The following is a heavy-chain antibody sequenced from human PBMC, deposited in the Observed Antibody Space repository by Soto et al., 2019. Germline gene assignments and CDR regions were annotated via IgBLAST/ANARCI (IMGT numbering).Heavy chain of an antibody. CDR3: AGDPLRYFDWPTPLRWFDL. V-gene: IGHV1-2*02. Sequence: GASVKVSCKASGYSFTGYYIHWVRQAPGQGLEWMGWISPNSGGTNYAQKFQGRVTMTRDTSTSTAYMELSSLRSDDTAVYYCAGDPLRYFDWPTPLRWFDLWGQGTLVTVSS. CDR2: ISPNSGGT. CDR1: GYSFTGYY. D-gene: IGHD3-9*01. J-gene: IGHJ5*02.